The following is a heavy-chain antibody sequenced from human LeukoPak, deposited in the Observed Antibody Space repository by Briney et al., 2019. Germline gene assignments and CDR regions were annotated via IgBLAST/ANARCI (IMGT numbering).Heavy chain of an antibody. J-gene: IGHJ3*02. CDR1: GFTFSSYS. CDR3: ARAEQQWLVPDAFDI. CDR2: ISSSSSTI. D-gene: IGHD6-19*01. V-gene: IGHV3-48*01. Sequence: PGGSLRLSCAASGFTFSSYSMNWVRQAPGKGLEWVSYISSSSSTIYYADSVKGRFTISRDNAKNSLYLQMNSLRAEDMAVYYCARAEQQWLVPDAFDIWGQGTMVTVSS.